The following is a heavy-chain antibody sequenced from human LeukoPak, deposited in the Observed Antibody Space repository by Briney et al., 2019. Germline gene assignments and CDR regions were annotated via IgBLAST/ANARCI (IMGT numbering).Heavy chain of an antibody. CDR3: ARDPTSSSGMDY. J-gene: IGHJ4*02. V-gene: IGHV1-69*05. Sequence: ASVKVSCKASGGTFSSYAISWVRQAPGQGLEWMGGIIPIFGTANYAQKFQGRVTITTNESTSTAYMELSSLRSEDTAVYYCARDPTSSSGMDYWGQGTLVTVSS. CDR2: IIPIFGTA. D-gene: IGHD6-6*01. CDR1: GGTFSSYA.